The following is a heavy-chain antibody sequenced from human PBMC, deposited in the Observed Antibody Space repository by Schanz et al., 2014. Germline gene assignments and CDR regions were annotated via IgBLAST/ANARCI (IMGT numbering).Heavy chain of an antibody. J-gene: IGHJ6*03. V-gene: IGHV1-8*02. CDR1: GYTFTSYG. CDR2: MNPKTGNT. D-gene: IGHD3-3*01. Sequence: QVQLVQSGAEVKKPGASVKVSCKASGYTFTSYGISWVRQATGQGLEWMGWMNPKTGNTDHAQKFQGRVSMTWDTSTSTAYLDLSRLRSEDTGVYYGARALKGKVAIFGVIAAENYYYMDVWGKGTTVTVSS. CDR3: ARALKGKVAIFGVIAAENYYYMDV.